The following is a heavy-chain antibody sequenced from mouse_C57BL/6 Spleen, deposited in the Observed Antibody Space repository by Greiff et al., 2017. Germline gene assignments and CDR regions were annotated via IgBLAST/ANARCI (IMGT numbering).Heavy chain of an antibody. J-gene: IGHJ2*01. V-gene: IGHV1-64*01. CDR3: ARGTAYYFLDD. CDR1: GYTFTSYW. D-gene: IGHD1-1*01. CDR2: IHPNGGST. Sequence: VQLKQPGAELVKPGASVKLSCKASGYTFTSYWMHWVKQRPGQGLEWIGMIHPNGGSTNYNEKFKSKATLTVDKSSSTAYMQLISLTSEDSAVYYCARGTAYYFLDDWGQGTTLTVSS.